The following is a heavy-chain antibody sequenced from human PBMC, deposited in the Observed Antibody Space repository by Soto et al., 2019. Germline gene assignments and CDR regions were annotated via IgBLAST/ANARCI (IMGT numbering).Heavy chain of an antibody. CDR2: MNPNSGNT. V-gene: IGHV1-8*01. Sequence: QVQLVQSGAEVKKPGASVKVSCKASGYTFTSYDINWVRQATGQGLEWMGWMNPNSGNTGYAQKFQGRVTMTRNTSISTAYMELSSLRSEDTAVYYCARGFLYDSSGYQDAFDICGQGTMVTVSS. D-gene: IGHD3-22*01. CDR1: GYTFTSYD. CDR3: ARGFLYDSSGYQDAFDI. J-gene: IGHJ3*02.